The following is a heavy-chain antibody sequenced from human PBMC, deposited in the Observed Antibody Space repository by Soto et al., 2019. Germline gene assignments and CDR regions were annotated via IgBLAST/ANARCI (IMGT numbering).Heavy chain of an antibody. D-gene: IGHD4-4*01. J-gene: IGHJ4*02. CDR2: ITVGDVT. CDR1: GFSVSNYH. Sequence: EVQLVDSGGGLVQPGGSLRLSCAASGFSVSNYHMNWVRQAPGKGPEWVSIITVGDVTYDADSVKGRFTISRDISRNTVYLQMNSLRGDDTAVYYCAGGRDYSKGGDHWGQGTLVIVSS. CDR3: AGGRDYSKGGDH. V-gene: IGHV3-66*01.